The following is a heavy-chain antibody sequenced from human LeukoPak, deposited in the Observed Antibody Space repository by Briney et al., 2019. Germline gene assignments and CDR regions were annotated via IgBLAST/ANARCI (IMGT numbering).Heavy chain of an antibody. CDR1: GYSFTSYW. J-gene: IGHJ4*02. V-gene: IGHV5-51*01. CDR3: ASRGIAADAFDY. D-gene: IGHD6-6*01. CDR2: LYLSDSAT. Sequence: GESLKISGKGSGYSFTSYWIGWVGQMPGKGVEGMGILYLSDSATRHRPSLQGQATISADKSISTAYLQWSTLKASDTAMYYCASRGIAADAFDYWGQGTLVTVSS.